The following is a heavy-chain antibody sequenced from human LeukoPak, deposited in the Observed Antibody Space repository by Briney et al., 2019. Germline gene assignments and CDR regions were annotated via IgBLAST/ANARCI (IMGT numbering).Heavy chain of an antibody. Sequence: GGSLRLSRAASGFTFSNYAMSWVRQAPGKGLEWVSAISGSGGSTYYAHSVKGRFTISRYNSKNTLYLQMNSLRAGDTAVYYCAKDLRGGGAYFDYWGQGTLVTVSS. CDR1: GFTFSNYA. D-gene: IGHD3-16*01. V-gene: IGHV3-23*01. CDR3: AKDLRGGGAYFDY. J-gene: IGHJ4*02. CDR2: ISGSGGST.